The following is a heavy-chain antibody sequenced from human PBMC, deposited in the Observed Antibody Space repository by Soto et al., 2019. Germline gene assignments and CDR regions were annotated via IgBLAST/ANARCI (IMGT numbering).Heavy chain of an antibody. CDR3: ARDHGGYNLYD. Sequence: ASVKVSCKASGYTFTNYGVSWVRQAPGQGLEWMGWISAYNGSTSYAQKFQGRVTMTRDTSTSTVYMELSSLRSEDTAVYYCARDHGGYNLYDWGQGTLVTVSS. CDR1: GYTFTNYG. D-gene: IGHD5-12*01. J-gene: IGHJ4*02. V-gene: IGHV1-18*01. CDR2: ISAYNGST.